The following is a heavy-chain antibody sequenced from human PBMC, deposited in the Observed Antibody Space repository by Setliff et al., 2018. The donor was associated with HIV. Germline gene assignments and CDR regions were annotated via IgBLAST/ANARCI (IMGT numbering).Heavy chain of an antibody. V-gene: IGHV4-39*01. Sequence: PSETLSLTCTVSGGSISRGSYSWGWIRQPPGKGLEWIGSISYTGITNYNPSLKSRVPISVDTSQNQFSLKLTSVTAADTAVYYCARLRQWLAFFDSWGQGTLVTVSS. J-gene: IGHJ4*02. CDR2: ISYTGIT. CDR3: ARLRQWLAFFDS. D-gene: IGHD6-19*01. CDR1: GGSISRGSYS.